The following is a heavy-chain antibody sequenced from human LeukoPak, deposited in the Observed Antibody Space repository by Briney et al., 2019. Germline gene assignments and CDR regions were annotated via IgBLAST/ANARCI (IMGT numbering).Heavy chain of an antibody. J-gene: IGHJ4*02. CDR1: GFTFSSHA. CDR2: ISADSYYT. D-gene: IGHD5-18*01. V-gene: IGHV3-23*01. CDR3: ANFVDTSMGGNDY. Sequence: TGGSLRLSCAASGFTFSSHAMSEVRQAPGKGLEWVSAISADSYYTYYADSVQGRFTISRDNSKNILYLQMNSLRAEDTALYYCANFVDTSMGGNDYWGEGTLVTVSS.